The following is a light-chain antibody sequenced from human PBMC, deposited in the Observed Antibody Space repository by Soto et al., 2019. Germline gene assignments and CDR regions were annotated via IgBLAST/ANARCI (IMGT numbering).Light chain of an antibody. CDR1: QSVSSSY. J-gene: IGKJ2*01. CDR2: GAS. CDR3: QQYGGSPPYT. V-gene: IGKV3-20*01. Sequence: EIVLTQSPGTLSLSPGERATLSCRASQSVSSSYLAWYQQKPGQAPRLLIYGASSRATGIPDRFSGSGSGTDFTLTSSRLEPEDFAVYYWQQYGGSPPYTFGQGTKLEIK.